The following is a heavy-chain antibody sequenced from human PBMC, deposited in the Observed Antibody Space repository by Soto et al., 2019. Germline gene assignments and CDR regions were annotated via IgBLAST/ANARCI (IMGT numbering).Heavy chain of an antibody. D-gene: IGHD3-10*01. Sequence: PSETLSLTCTVSGGSISSGDCYWSWIRQPPGKGLEWIGYIYYSGSTYYNPSLKSRVTISVDTSKNQFSLKLSSVTAADTAVYYCAREDYYGSGSYYQDYYYGMDVWGQGTTLTVSS. CDR1: GGSISSGDCY. CDR3: AREDYYGSGSYYQDYYYGMDV. V-gene: IGHV4-30-4*01. J-gene: IGHJ6*02. CDR2: IYYSGST.